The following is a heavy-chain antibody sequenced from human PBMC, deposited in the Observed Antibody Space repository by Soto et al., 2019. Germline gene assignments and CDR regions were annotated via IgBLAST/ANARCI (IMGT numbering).Heavy chain of an antibody. Sequence: SQTLSLTCAISGDSVSSNSAAWNWIRQSPSRGLEWLGRTYYRSKWSNDYAVSVQSRISINPDTSKNRISLHLNSVTPDDTAVYYCARYSNPLAQYALEISGQGTMVPVSS. D-gene: IGHD6-13*01. CDR2: TYYRSKWSN. CDR3: ARYSNPLAQYALEI. V-gene: IGHV6-1*01. J-gene: IGHJ3*02. CDR1: GDSVSSNSAA.